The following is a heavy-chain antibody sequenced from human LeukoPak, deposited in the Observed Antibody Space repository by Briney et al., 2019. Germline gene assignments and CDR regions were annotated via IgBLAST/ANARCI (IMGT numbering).Heavy chain of an antibody. CDR1: GFTFSSHW. D-gene: IGHD6-13*01. CDR2: IKQAGSEK. CDR3: ARDIEAAGLFLDY. J-gene: IGHJ4*02. Sequence: GGSLRLSCAASGFTFSSHWMSWVRQAPGKGLEWVANIKQAGSEKYYVDSVKGRFTISRDNAKNSLYLQMNSLRAEDTAVYYCARDIEAAGLFLDYWGQGTLVTVSS. V-gene: IGHV3-7*01.